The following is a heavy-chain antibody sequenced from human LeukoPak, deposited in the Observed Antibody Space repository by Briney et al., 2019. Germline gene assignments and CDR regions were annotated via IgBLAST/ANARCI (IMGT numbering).Heavy chain of an antibody. CDR2: IYHSGSI. CDR1: GGSISSNNW. J-gene: IGHJ4*02. Sequence: SGTLSLTCAVSGGSISSNNWWSWVRQPPGKGLEWIGEIYHSGSINYNPSLKSRVTISVDKSKNQFSLKMNSLTAADTAVYYCAPKDYGSGTYNYWGQGTLVTVSS. V-gene: IGHV4-4*02. D-gene: IGHD3-10*01. CDR3: APKDYGSGTYNY.